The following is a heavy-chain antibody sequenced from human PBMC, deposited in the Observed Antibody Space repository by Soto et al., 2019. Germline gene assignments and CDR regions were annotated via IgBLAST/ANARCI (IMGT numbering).Heavy chain of an antibody. CDR3: ARVTGHYYYGVDV. V-gene: IGHV4-30-4*01. CDR2: IYYGGNT. Sequence: QVQLQESGPGLVKPSETLSLTCNVFGGSISNGDYYWSWIRQPPGKGLQYIGYIYYGGNTNYNPSLKSRLTMSIDRSPNHFPPTLSSVTAADTGVYYCARVTGHYYYGVDVWGPGKTVIVSS. CDR1: GGSISNGDYY. J-gene: IGHJ6*02.